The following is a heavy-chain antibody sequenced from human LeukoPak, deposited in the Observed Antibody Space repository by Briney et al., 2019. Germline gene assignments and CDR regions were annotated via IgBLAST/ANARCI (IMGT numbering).Heavy chain of an antibody. CDR2: ISWDGSRT. J-gene: IGHJ4*02. CDR1: GFIFEEEI. Sequence: PGGSLRLSCAASGFIFEEEIMHWVRQAPGGGLEGVSLISWDGSRTYYAASVSGRFTISRDNDQSSLYLQMTNLRSEDTALYYCVRQKSNGGGSLDFWGQGTLVTVSS. CDR3: VRQKSNGGGSLDF. D-gene: IGHD2-8*01. V-gene: IGHV3-43*01.